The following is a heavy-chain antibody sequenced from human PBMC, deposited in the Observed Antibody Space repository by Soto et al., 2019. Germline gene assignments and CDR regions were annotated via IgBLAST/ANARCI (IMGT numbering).Heavy chain of an antibody. CDR2: INHSGST. Sequence: SETLSLTCAAYGGSFSGYYWSWIRQPPGKGLEWIGEINHSGSTNYNPSLKSRVTISVDTSKNQFSLKLSSVTAADTAVYYCARAPVEVWFGETLFFDYWGQGTLVTVSS. V-gene: IGHV4-34*01. CDR3: ARAPVEVWFGETLFFDY. J-gene: IGHJ4*02. D-gene: IGHD3-10*01. CDR1: GGSFSGYY.